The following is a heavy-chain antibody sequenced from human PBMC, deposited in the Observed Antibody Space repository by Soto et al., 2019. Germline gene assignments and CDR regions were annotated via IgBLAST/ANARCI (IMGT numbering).Heavy chain of an antibody. J-gene: IGHJ4*02. CDR1: GFTFGIYA. V-gene: IGHV3-23*01. CDR2: ISGSGGSI. Sequence: PGGSLRLSCAASGFTFGIYAMSWVRQAPGKGLEWVSSISGSGGSIYYAHSVKGRFTISRDKTKNTLYLQMNSLRAEDTAVYYCANTVSGWYDRYFDYWGQGTLVTVSS. CDR3: ANTVSGWYDRYFDY. D-gene: IGHD6-19*01.